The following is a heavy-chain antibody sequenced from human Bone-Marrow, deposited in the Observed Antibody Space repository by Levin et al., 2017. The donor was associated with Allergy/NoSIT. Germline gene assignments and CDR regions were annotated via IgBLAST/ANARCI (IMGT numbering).Heavy chain of an antibody. D-gene: IGHD2-2*01. CDR2: ISSSGSTI. V-gene: IGHV3-48*03. CDR3: ARLSCSSTSCYRSFDY. Sequence: GESLKISCAASGFTFSSYEMNWVRQAPGKGLEWVSYISSSGSTIYYADSVKGRFTISRDNAKNSLYLQMNSLRAEDTAVYYCARLSCSSTSCYRSFDYWGQGTLVTVSS. J-gene: IGHJ4*02. CDR1: GFTFSSYE.